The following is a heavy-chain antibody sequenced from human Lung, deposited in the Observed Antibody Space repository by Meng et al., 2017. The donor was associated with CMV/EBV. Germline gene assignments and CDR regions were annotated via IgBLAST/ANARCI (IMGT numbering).Heavy chain of an antibody. J-gene: IGHJ4*02. CDR2: INTYNGNT. V-gene: IGHV1-18*01. CDR1: DYNFASYG. CDR3: ARSITLFQIDY. Sequence: ASXXVSCKGSDYNFASYGITWVRQAPGQGLEWMGWINTYNGNTKYAQKFQDRVIMTTDRSTRTAYMGLRSLRSDDTAVYYCARSITLFQIDYWGQGTLVTVSS. D-gene: IGHD3-9*01.